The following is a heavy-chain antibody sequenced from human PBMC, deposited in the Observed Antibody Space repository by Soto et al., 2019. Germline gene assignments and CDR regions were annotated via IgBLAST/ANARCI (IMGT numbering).Heavy chain of an antibody. D-gene: IGHD1-26*01. Sequence: ASVKVSCKASGYTFTSYAMHGVRQAPGQRLEWMGWINAGNGNTKYSQKFQGRVTITRDTSASTAYMELSSLRSEDTAVYYCARGFLGGSYRALWNYFDYWGQGTLVTVSS. J-gene: IGHJ4*02. CDR3: ARGFLGGSYRALWNYFDY. V-gene: IGHV1-3*01. CDR2: INAGNGNT. CDR1: GYTFTSYA.